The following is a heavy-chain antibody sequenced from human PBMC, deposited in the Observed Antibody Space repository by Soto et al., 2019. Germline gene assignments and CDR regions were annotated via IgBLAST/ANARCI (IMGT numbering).Heavy chain of an antibody. CDR1: GFTFSSYE. D-gene: IGHD3-16*01. J-gene: IGHJ6*02. V-gene: IGHV3-48*03. CDR2: ISLSGSTT. Sequence: PGGSLRLSCAAAGFTFSSYEMNWVRQSPGKGLEWVSYISLSGSTTSYADSVMGRFTISRDDAKNSLYLQMHSLRAEDTAIYFCARALFGSYYYYYQLDVWGQGSTVTVSS. CDR3: ARALFGSYYYYYQLDV.